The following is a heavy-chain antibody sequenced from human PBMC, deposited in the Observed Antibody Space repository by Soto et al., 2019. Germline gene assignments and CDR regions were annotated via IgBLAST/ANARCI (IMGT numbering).Heavy chain of an antibody. D-gene: IGHD2-21*01. CDR2: MSRSGSTI. Sequence: GGSLRLSCAASGFTFSDYYMSWIRQAPGKGLEWVSYMSRSGSTIYYADSVKGRFTISRDNAKNSLYLEMNSLRAEDTAVYYCARRAILWGNAFDIWGQGTMVTVSS. CDR3: ARRAILWGNAFDI. J-gene: IGHJ3*02. CDR1: GFTFSDYY. V-gene: IGHV3-11*01.